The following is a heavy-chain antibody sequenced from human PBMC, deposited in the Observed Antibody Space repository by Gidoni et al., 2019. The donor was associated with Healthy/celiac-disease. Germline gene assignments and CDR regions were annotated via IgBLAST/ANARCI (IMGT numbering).Heavy chain of an antibody. CDR3: ARGPPRDGGGGDYFDY. CDR1: GGSISSYY. CDR2: IYYSGST. D-gene: IGHD3-16*01. J-gene: IGHJ4*02. Sequence: QVQLQESGPGLVKPSETLSLTCTVSGGSISSYYWSWIRQPPGKGLEWIGYIYYSGSTNYNPSLKRRVNIAVETSKNLFSLKLSSVTAADTAVYYCARGPPRDGGGGDYFDYWGQGTLVTVSS. V-gene: IGHV4-59*01.